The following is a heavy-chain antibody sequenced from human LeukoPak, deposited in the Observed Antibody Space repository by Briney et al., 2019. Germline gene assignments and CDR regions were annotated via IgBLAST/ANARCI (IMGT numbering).Heavy chain of an antibody. V-gene: IGHV3-23*01. CDR2: ISDSGGST. J-gene: IGHJ4*02. D-gene: IGHD3-22*01. CDR1: GFTFSSYA. Sequence: PGGPLRLSCAASGFTFSSYAMSWVRQAPGKGLEWVSTISDSGGSTYYAASVKGRFTISRDNSKNTLYLQMTSLTAENTAVYCCANKSSSGYYYIDYWGQGTLVTVSS. CDR3: ANKSSSGYYYIDY.